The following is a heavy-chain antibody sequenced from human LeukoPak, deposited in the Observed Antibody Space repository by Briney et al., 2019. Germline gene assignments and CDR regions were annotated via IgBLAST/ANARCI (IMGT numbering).Heavy chain of an antibody. CDR1: GYSFTSYW. V-gene: IGHV5-51*01. D-gene: IGHD3-16*01. CDR2: IYPGDSDS. Sequence: GESLKIPCKGSGYSFTSYWIGWVRQMPGKGLEWMGIIYPGDSDSRYSPSFQGQVTISADKSISTAYLQWSSLKASDTAMYYCARPYDYVLLAFDIWGQGTMVTVSS. CDR3: ARPYDYVLLAFDI. J-gene: IGHJ3*02.